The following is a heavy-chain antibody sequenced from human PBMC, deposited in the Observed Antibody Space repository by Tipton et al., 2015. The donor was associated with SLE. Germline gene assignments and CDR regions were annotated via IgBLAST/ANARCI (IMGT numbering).Heavy chain of an antibody. V-gene: IGHV4-59*08. CDR1: GGSMNTYY. Sequence: GLVKPSETLSLTCTVSGGSMNTYYWSWIRQPPGKGLEWIGYIYYSGTTNYNPSLRSRVTISVDTSKNQFSLRLSSVTAADTAVYYCATYPTGYYYGLDVWGQGTTVTVSS. CDR3: ATYPTGYYYGLDV. CDR2: IYYSGTT. J-gene: IGHJ6*02.